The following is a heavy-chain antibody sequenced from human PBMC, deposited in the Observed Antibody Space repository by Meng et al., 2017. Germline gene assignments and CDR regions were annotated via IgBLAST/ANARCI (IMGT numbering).Heavy chain of an antibody. D-gene: IGHD3-10*01. Sequence: GESLKISCAASGFTFSSYAMSWVRQAPGKGLEWVSAISGSGGSTYYADSVKGRFTISRDNSKNTLYLQMNSLRAEDTAVYYCAKFRWFGELFQGAYGMDVWGQGTTVTSP. CDR1: GFTFSSYA. J-gene: IGHJ6*02. CDR2: ISGSGGST. CDR3: AKFRWFGELFQGAYGMDV. V-gene: IGHV3-23*01.